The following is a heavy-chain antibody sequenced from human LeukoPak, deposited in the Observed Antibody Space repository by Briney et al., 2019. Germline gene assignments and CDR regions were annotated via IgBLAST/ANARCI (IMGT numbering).Heavy chain of an antibody. V-gene: IGHV4-4*07. CDR2: IYTSGST. CDR3: AREGPSYQLPYSPYDWFDP. Sequence: SETLSLTCTVSGGSISSHYWSWIRQPAGKGLEWIGRIYTSGSTNYNPSLKSRVTMSVDTSKNQFSLKLSSVTAAETAVYYCAREGPSYQLPYSPYDWFDPWGQGTLVTVSS. D-gene: IGHD2-2*02. J-gene: IGHJ5*02. CDR1: GGSISSHY.